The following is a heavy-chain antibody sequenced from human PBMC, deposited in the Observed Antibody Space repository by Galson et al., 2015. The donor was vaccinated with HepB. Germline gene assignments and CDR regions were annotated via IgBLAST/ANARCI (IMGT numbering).Heavy chain of an antibody. J-gene: IGHJ4*02. CDR3: TGGYYDYVWGSYLQN. Sequence: SLRLSCAASGFRFSDARMSWVRQAPGKGLEWVGRIKSKTDGGTTDYAAPVKGRFTISRDDSKNTLYLQLNSLKTEDTAVYYCTGGYYDYVWGSYLQNWGQGTLVTVSS. D-gene: IGHD3-16*02. CDR1: GFRFSDAR. CDR2: IKSKTDGGTT. V-gene: IGHV3-15*01.